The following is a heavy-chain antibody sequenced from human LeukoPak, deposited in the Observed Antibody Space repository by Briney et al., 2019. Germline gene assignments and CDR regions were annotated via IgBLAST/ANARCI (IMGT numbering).Heavy chain of an antibody. Sequence: PSETLSLTCAVSDSSMSSGYYWGWIRQPPGKGLDWIGSVYHSGSTHYNPSLKSRVTISVDTSKNQFSPKLTSVTAADTAVYYCARHPITIFGVVLAYFDYWGQGTLVTVSS. V-gene: IGHV4-38-2*01. CDR3: ARHPITIFGVVLAYFDY. CDR1: DSSMSSGYY. D-gene: IGHD3-3*01. CDR2: VYHSGST. J-gene: IGHJ4*02.